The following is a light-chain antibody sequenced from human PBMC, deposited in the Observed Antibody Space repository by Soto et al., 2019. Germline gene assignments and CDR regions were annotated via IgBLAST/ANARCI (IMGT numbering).Light chain of an antibody. Sequence: DVVLTQSPLALAVTLGQPASISCRSSQSLEYSDGNSYLNWFQQRPGQSPRRLIYKVSNRDSGVPDRFSGSGSGTDFTLKISRVEAEDVAVCYCMQGTLWPPTFGGGTKVEIK. J-gene: IGKJ4*01. CDR2: KVS. CDR3: MQGTLWPPT. CDR1: QSLEYSDGNSY. V-gene: IGKV2-30*01.